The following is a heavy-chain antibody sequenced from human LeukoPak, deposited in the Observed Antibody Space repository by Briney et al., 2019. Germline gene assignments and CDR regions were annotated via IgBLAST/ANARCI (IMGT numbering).Heavy chain of an antibody. D-gene: IGHD3-22*01. CDR1: EFTFSSYW. CDR3: AREGYYDSSGYSMRFSY. V-gene: IGHV3-74*01. J-gene: IGHJ4*02. CDR2: INSDGRTT. Sequence: GGSLRLSCEASEFTFSSYWMHWVRQAPGKGLVWVSRINSDGRTTIYADSVKGRFTISRDNAKNTLYLQMNSLRAEDTAVYYCAREGYYDSSGYSMRFSYWGQGTLVTVSS.